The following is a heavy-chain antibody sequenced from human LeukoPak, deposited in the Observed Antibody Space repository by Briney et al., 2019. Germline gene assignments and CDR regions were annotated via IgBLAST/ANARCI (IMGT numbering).Heavy chain of an antibody. V-gene: IGHV3-23*01. J-gene: IGHJ3*02. CDR3: AKDRNIVVVVAASGRSAFDI. D-gene: IGHD2-15*01. Sequence: PGGSLRLSCAASGFTFSSYAMSWVRQAPGKGLEWVSAISGSGGSTYYADSVKGRFTISRDNSKNTLYLQMNSLRAEDTAVYYCAKDRNIVVVVAASGRSAFDIWGQGTMVTVSS. CDR2: ISGSGGST. CDR1: GFTFSSYA.